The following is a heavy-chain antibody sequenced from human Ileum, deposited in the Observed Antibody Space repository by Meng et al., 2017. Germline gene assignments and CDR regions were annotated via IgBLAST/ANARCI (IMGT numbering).Heavy chain of an antibody. CDR1: GFTFTSAW. D-gene: IGHD3-16*01. V-gene: IGHV3-15*01. J-gene: IGHJ4*02. CDR3: AADPPGGSALFDY. CDR2: IKSRAGGGTT. Sequence: EGELVESGGGLVEPGGSLRPSCAASGFTFTSAWMNWVRQAQGKGLEWVGRIKSRAGGGTTDYAAPVKGRFIISRDDSEAMLYLQMNSLKTEDTAVYYCAADPPGGSALFDYWGQGILVTVSS.